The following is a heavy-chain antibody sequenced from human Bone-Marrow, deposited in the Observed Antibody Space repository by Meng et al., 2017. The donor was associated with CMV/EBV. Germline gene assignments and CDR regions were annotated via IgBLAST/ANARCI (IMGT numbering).Heavy chain of an antibody. CDR2: VRYDGSDK. CDR1: GFDFNNYA. V-gene: IGHV3-30*02. D-gene: IGHD4-23*01. CDR3: ARDEDYGGNLDY. Sequence: GESLKISCAASGFDFNNYAMHWVRQAPGKGLEWVAFVRYDGSDKYYADSVKGRFTISKDNSKNMSYLQMNSLRAEDTALYYCARDEDYGGNLDYWGQGTLVTVSS. J-gene: IGHJ4*02.